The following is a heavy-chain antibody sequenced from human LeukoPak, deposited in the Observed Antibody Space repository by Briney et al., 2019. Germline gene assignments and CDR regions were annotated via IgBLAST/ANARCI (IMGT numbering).Heavy chain of an antibody. CDR1: GSSLSSSNYY. CDR3: ARYVRYCSGGSCHVDAYDI. CDR2: IYYSGST. V-gene: IGHV4-39*01. J-gene: IGHJ3*02. D-gene: IGHD2-15*01. Sequence: SETLSLTCTVSGSSLSSSNYYWGWIRQPPGKGLEWIGSIYYSGSTYYSPPLKSRVTISVDTSKNQFSLKLSSVTAADTAVYYCARYVRYCSGGSCHVDAYDIWGQGTMVSVSS.